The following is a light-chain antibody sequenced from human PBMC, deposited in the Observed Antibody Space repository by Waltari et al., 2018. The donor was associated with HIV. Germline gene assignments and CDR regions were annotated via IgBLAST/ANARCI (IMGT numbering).Light chain of an antibody. CDR2: ELS. CDR1: SDHRHFNS. Sequence: QSALTQPASASGSPGQSTTHSCEGTSDHRHFNSVSWYQHHPGNAPQYIIYELSNRHSGVSSRFSGSISGNTASLTISGLQAEDEADYFCSSYISSASPEFGGGTKVTVL. J-gene: IGLJ3*02. V-gene: IGLV2-14*01. CDR3: SSYISSASPE.